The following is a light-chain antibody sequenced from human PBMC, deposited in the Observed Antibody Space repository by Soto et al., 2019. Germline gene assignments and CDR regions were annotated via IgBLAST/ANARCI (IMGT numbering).Light chain of an antibody. Sequence: EIVLTQSPGTLSLSPGQRATLSCRASQTVRNNYLAWYQQTPGQPPRLLIYDASTRAPGIPDRSSGSGSGTDFTLTIRGLEPEDFAVYYCQQYGTSAAFGQGTKVDIK. V-gene: IGKV3-20*01. CDR3: QQYGTSAA. CDR2: DAS. CDR1: QTVRNNY. J-gene: IGKJ1*01.